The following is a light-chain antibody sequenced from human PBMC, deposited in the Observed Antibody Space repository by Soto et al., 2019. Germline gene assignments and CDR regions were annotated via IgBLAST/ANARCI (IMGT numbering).Light chain of an antibody. J-gene: IGKJ4*01. CDR1: QSVSSSY. V-gene: IGKV3-20*01. Sequence: EIVLTQSPGTLSLSPGERATLSCRASQSVSSSYLAWYQQEPGQAPRLLIYDASHRATGVPARFSGSGSGTDFTLTISSLEPEDFAVYYCHQYSSSPLTFGGGTKVDIK. CDR3: HQYSSSPLT. CDR2: DAS.